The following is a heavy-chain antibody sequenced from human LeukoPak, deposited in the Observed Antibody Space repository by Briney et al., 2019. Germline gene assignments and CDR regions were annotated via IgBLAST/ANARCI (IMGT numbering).Heavy chain of an antibody. D-gene: IGHD3-10*01. CDR1: RFTFSNYW. CDR2: INQDGSEK. J-gene: IGHJ4*02. Sequence: GGSLRLSCAASRFTFSNYWMSWVRQAPGKGLEWVANINQDGSEKYFVDSVRGRFSISRDNAKNSLYLQMNSLRAEDTAVYYCARSHESFASGSGDYWGQGTLDTVSS. CDR3: ARSHESFASGSGDY. V-gene: IGHV3-7*05.